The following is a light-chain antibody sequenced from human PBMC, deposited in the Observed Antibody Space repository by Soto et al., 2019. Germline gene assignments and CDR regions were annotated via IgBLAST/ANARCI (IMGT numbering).Light chain of an antibody. CDR2: TNG. Sequence: QSALTQPASVSGSLGQSITISCTGTSSDIGGYKYVSWYQQHPGKAPKLLIYTNGNRPSGVPDRFSGSKSGTSASLAITGLQAEDEADYYCQSYDSGLSGSVFGGGTKLTVL. V-gene: IGLV2-14*01. J-gene: IGLJ3*02. CDR3: QSYDSGLSGSV. CDR1: SSDIGGYKY.